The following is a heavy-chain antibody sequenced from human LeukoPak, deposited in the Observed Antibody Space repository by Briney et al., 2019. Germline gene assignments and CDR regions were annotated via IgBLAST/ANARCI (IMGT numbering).Heavy chain of an antibody. J-gene: IGHJ4*02. CDR2: INGVGSNT. CDR1: GFTFSTYW. Sequence: PGGSLRLSWSPFGFTFSTYWVHWVRPPPGKGLVWVSRINGVGSNTNYAASVKGRFTISSDNAKNTLYLQMNSLRAEHTAVYYCARPRGSGSGSYYDCWGQGTLVSVCS. V-gene: IGHV3-74*01. D-gene: IGHD3-10*01. CDR3: ARPRGSGSGSYYDC.